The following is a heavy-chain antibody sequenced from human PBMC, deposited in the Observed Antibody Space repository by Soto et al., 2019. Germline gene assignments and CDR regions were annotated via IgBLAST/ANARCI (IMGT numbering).Heavy chain of an antibody. Sequence: QVQLQESGPGLVKSSETLSLTCTVSGGSISSYYWSWIRQPPGKGLEWIGYIYYSGSTNHNPSLSSRRXXSXDXXKNPVSLKLSSVTAADTAVYYCARGPRRYYFGMDVWGQGTTVTVSS. J-gene: IGHJ6*02. CDR2: IYYSGST. V-gene: IGHV4-59*01. CDR1: GGSISSYY. CDR3: ARGPRRYYFGMDV.